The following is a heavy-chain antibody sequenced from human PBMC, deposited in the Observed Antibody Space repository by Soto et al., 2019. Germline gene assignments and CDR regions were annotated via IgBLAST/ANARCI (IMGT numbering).Heavy chain of an antibody. V-gene: IGHV1-18*01. CDR1: GYTFTNYG. CDR2: ISPYNGKT. D-gene: IGHD2-15*01. J-gene: IGHJ3*02. Sequence: QAQLVQSGAEVKKPGASVNISCKASGYTFTNYGFIWVRQAPGHGLEWVGWISPYNGKTEYAQNLQGRVTMTRDKPTSTAYMERRSLRSDDTYVYYCARDIYGGNCCDAFDIWGQGTMVTVSS. CDR3: ARDIYGGNCCDAFDI.